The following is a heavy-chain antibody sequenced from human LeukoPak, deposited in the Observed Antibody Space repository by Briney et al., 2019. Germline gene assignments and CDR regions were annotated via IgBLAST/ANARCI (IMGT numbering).Heavy chain of an antibody. V-gene: IGHV3-30*04. CDR3: AKIPQREWELPRNYYYYYMDV. D-gene: IGHD1-26*01. J-gene: IGHJ6*03. CDR1: GFTFSSYA. CDR2: ISYDGSNK. Sequence: PGRSLRLSCAASGFTFSSYAMHWVRQAPGKGLEWVAVISYDGSNKYYADSVKGRFTISRDNSKNTLYLQMNSLRAEDTAVYYYAKIPQREWELPRNYYYYYMDVWGKGTTVTVSS.